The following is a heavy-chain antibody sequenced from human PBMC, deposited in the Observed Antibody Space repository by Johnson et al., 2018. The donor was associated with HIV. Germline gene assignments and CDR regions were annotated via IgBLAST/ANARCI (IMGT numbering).Heavy chain of an antibody. CDR2: IWYDGSNE. Sequence: QVQLVESGGGVVQPGRSLRLSCEASGITFSSYGMNWVRQAPGKGLEWVAVIWYDGSNEYYADSVKGGFTISSDNSKNTVFLQTNRLRAEDTAVYYCARGKLGNGWGVDAFDIWGQGTMVTVSS. CDR3: ARGKLGNGWGVDAFDI. J-gene: IGHJ3*02. D-gene: IGHD7-27*01. V-gene: IGHV3-33*01. CDR1: GITFSSYG.